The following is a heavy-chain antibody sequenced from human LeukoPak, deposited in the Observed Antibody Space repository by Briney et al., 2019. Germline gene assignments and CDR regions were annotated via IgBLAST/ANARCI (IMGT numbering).Heavy chain of an antibody. J-gene: IGHJ4*02. CDR1: GYTFTSYD. CDR3: ARVLRSSGWYY. D-gene: IGHD6-19*01. Sequence: ASVKVSCKASGYTFTSYDINWVRQAAGQGLEWMGWMNPNSGNTVYAQTFQGRVTMTRDSSITTAYMELSSLRSEDTAVYYCARVLRSSGWYYWGQGTLVTVSS. V-gene: IGHV1-8*01. CDR2: MNPNSGNT.